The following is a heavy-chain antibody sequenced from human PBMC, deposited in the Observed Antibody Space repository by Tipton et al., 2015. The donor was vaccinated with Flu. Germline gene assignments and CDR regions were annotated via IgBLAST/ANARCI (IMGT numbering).Heavy chain of an antibody. CDR1: GFTVSTNY. CDR2: IYSGGST. D-gene: IGHD2-2*01. Sequence: GSLRLSCAVSGFTVSTNYMTWVLQAPGKGLEWVSVIYSGGSTNYADSVKGRFTISRDDSKNTLYHQMNGLRAEDTAMYYCARGRGYCVTTTCLLPYDFWGQGTLVTVSS. CDR3: ARGRGYCVTTTCLLPYDF. J-gene: IGHJ4*02. V-gene: IGHV3-53*01.